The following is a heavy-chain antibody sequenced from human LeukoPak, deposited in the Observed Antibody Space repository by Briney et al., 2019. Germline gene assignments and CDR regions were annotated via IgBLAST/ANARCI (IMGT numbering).Heavy chain of an antibody. Sequence: PGGSLRLSCAATGFTFNNYAIHWGRQAPGKGLEWVAFISDDGSRQHYADSVKGRFTISRDNSKNTLNLQMNSLRAEDTAVYYCVKDRTWTYTLDYWGQGTLVTVSS. V-gene: IGHV3-30-3*02. CDR2: ISDDGSRQ. J-gene: IGHJ4*02. CDR3: VKDRTWTYTLDY. D-gene: IGHD3-16*01. CDR1: GFTFNNYA.